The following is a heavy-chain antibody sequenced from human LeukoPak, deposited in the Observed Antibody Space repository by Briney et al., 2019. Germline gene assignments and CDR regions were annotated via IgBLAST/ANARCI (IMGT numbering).Heavy chain of an antibody. CDR2: IYPGDSDT. CDR1: GYSFTSYW. CDR3: ARLEVGQWLVLTKAFDI. D-gene: IGHD6-19*01. J-gene: IGHJ3*02. Sequence: HGESLKISCKGSGYSFTSYWIGWVRQMPGKGLEWMGIIYPGDSDTRYSPSFQGQVTISADKSISTAYLQWSSLKASDTAMYYCARLEVGQWLVLTKAFDIWGQGTMVTVSS. V-gene: IGHV5-51*01.